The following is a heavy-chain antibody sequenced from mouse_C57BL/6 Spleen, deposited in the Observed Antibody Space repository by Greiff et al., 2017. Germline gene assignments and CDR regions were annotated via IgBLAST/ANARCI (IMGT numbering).Heavy chain of an antibody. CDR2: IWRGGST. J-gene: IGHJ4*01. CDR3: AKNSPYYDYDGDYYAMDY. D-gene: IGHD2-4*01. V-gene: IGHV2-5*01. Sequence: QVQLQQSGPGLVQPSQSLSITCTVSGFSLTSYGVHWVRQSPGKGLEWLGVIWRGGSTDYNAAFMSRLSITKDNSKSQVFFKMNSLQADDTAIYYCAKNSPYYDYDGDYYAMDYWGQGTSVTVSS. CDR1: GFSLTSYG.